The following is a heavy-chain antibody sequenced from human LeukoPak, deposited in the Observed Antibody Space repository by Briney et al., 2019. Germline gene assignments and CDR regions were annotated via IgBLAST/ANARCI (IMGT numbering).Heavy chain of an antibody. Sequence: SVKVSCKASGYTFTSYYMHWVRQAPGRGLEWMGRIIPILGIANYAEKFQGRVTITADKSTSTAYMELSSLRSEDTAVYYCARGRDSSGYYPNYYYYGMDVWGQGTTVTVSS. CDR2: IIPILGIA. CDR3: ARGRDSSGYYPNYYYYGMDV. J-gene: IGHJ6*02. D-gene: IGHD3-22*01. V-gene: IGHV1-69*04. CDR1: GYTFTSYY.